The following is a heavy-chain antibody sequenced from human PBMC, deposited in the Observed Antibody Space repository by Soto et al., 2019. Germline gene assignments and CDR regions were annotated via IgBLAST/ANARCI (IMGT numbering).Heavy chain of an antibody. CDR1: GFTFSYYW. Sequence: EVQLVESEGGLVQPGGSLRLSCAASGFTFSYYWMHWVRQAPGQGLVWVSRIHSDGSSTTYADSVKGRFTISRDNAKNTLYLPMNSLRAEDTAVYYCARGDRGAFDLWGQGTTVTVSS. J-gene: IGHJ3*01. D-gene: IGHD2-21*02. V-gene: IGHV3-74*01. CDR2: IHSDGSST. CDR3: ARGDRGAFDL.